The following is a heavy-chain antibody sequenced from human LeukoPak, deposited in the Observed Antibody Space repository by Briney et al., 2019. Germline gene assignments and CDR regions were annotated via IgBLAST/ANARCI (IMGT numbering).Heavy chain of an antibody. D-gene: IGHD3-9*01. J-gene: IGHJ3*02. CDR2: IYYSGST. V-gene: IGHV4-59*08. CDR3: ARHPRVLRYFDWSTDAFDI. CDR1: GGSISSYY. Sequence: PSETLSLTCTVSGGSISSYYWSWIRQPPGKGLEWIGYIYYSGSTNYNPSLKSRVTISVDTPKNQFSLKLSSVTAADTAVYYCARHPRVLRYFDWSTDAFDIWGQGTMVTVSS.